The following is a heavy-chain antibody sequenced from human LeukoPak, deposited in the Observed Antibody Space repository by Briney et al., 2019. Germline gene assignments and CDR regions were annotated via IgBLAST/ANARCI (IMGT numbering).Heavy chain of an antibody. V-gene: IGHV3-30*18. D-gene: IGHD5-24*01. CDR2: ISYDGSNK. CDR1: GFTFSSYG. CDR3: AQAWRWLQLNY. J-gene: IGHJ4*02. Sequence: AGGSLRLSCAASGFTFSSYGMHWVRQAPGKGLEWVAVISYDGSNKYYADSVKGRFTISRDNSMTTLYLQMNSLRDEDTAVYYCAQAWRWLQLNYWGQGTLVTVSS.